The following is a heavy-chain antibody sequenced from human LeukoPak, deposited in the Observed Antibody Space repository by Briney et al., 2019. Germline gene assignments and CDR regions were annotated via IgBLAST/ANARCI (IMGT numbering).Heavy chain of an antibody. J-gene: IGHJ4*02. D-gene: IGHD3-10*01. Sequence: GASVKVSCKASGGTFSSYAISWVRQAPGQGLERKGGIIPIFTTANHAQKFQGRVTITADESTSTAYMELSSLRSEDTAVYYCARVGGSGSYTSHYFDYWGQGTLVTVSS. V-gene: IGHV1-69*13. CDR2: IIPIFTTA. CDR3: ARVGGSGSYTSHYFDY. CDR1: GGTFSSYA.